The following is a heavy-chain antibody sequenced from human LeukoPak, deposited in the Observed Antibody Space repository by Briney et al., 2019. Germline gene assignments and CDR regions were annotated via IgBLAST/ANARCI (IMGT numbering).Heavy chain of an antibody. Sequence: ASVKVSCKASGYTFTGYYMHWVRQAPGQGLEWMGWINPNSGGTNYAQKFQGRATMTRDTSISTAYMELSRLRSDDTAVYYCARGRVGTYYYDSSGYSEADYWGQGTLVTVSS. J-gene: IGHJ4*02. D-gene: IGHD3-22*01. CDR3: ARGRVGTYYYDSSGYSEADY. V-gene: IGHV1-2*02. CDR2: INPNSGGT. CDR1: GYTFTGYY.